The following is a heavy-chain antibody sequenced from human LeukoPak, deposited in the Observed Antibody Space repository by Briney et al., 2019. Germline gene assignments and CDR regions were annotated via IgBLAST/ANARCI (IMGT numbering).Heavy chain of an antibody. D-gene: IGHD6-13*01. Sequence: SVKVSCKASGYIFTSFYIHWVRQAPGQGLEWMGGIIPIFGTANYAQKFQGRVTITADESTSTAYMELSSLRSEDTAVYYCARASSGSSWYSEGFPEHYYYYYGMDVWGQGTTVTVSS. CDR1: GYIFTSFY. V-gene: IGHV1-69*13. J-gene: IGHJ6*02. CDR2: IIPIFGTA. CDR3: ARASSGSSWYSEGFPEHYYYYYGMDV.